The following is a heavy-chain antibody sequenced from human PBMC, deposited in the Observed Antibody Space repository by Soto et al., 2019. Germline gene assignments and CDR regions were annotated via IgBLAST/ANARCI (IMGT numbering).Heavy chain of an antibody. Sequence: QVQLVQSGAEMKEPGSSVKVSCKTSGGTFSSSAISWLRQAPGQGLEWMGGIIPLFRTPDYAKKFQGRVTIAADESTSTAYMELRSLRSEDTAVYYCARDNDRLQLGGNFYYILDVWGQGTTITVSS. J-gene: IGHJ6*02. CDR2: IIPLFRTP. CDR1: GGTFSSSA. CDR3: ARDNDRLQLGGNFYYILDV. V-gene: IGHV1-69*12. D-gene: IGHD4-4*01.